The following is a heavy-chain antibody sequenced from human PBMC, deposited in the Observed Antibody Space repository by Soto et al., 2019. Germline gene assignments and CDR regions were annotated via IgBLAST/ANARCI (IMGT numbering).Heavy chain of an antibody. J-gene: IGHJ4*02. CDR1: GHSISSSNYY. CDR3: ARGVGVRGVITFDY. D-gene: IGHD3-10*01. CDR2: IFYSGFT. V-gene: IGHV4-39*07. Sequence: SSETLSLTCTVPGHSISSSNYYWGWIRQPPGKGLEWIGSIFYSGFTYDNPSLKSRVTMSVDRSKNQFSLKLSSVTAADTAVYYCARGVGVRGVITFDYWGQGTLVTVSS.